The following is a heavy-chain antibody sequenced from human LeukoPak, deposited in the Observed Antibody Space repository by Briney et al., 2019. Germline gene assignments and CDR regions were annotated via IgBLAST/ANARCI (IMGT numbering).Heavy chain of an antibody. D-gene: IGHD6-25*01. CDR2: VHLDGRT. CDR1: GGSVSSTNW. Sequence: PSETLSLTCGVSGGSVSSTNWWAWIRQPPGKGLEWIGEVHLDGRTNFNPSLKSRLTMSVDLSENHVSLKLTSVTAADTAVYYCAREGGFYRPLDYSGQGTLVTVSS. J-gene: IGHJ4*02. CDR3: AREGGFYRPLDY. V-gene: IGHV4-4*02.